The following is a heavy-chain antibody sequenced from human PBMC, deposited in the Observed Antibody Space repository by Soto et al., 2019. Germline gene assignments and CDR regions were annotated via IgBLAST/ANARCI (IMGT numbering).Heavy chain of an antibody. CDR2: IYHSGST. V-gene: IGHV4-38-2*01. J-gene: IGHJ6*02. CDR3: ARGGAWGFGVVIKSVDYYGMDV. Sequence: SDTLYLTCAVSGYSISIGDYGGWIRQPPGKGLEWIGSIYHSGSTYYNPSLKSRVTISVDTSKNQFSLKLSSVTAADTAVYYCARGGAWGFGVVIKSVDYYGMDVWGQGTTVTVSS. CDR1: GYSISIGDY. D-gene: IGHD3-3*01.